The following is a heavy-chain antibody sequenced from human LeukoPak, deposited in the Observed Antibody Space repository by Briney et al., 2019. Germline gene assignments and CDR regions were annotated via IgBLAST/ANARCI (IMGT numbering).Heavy chain of an antibody. D-gene: IGHD2-2*02. CDR3: AGYNCSSTRCYTGGFDY. Sequence: TGGSLRLSCAASGFTFSSYDMSWVRQAPGKGLEWVPAISGSGGSTYYADSVKGRFTISRDNSKNTLYLQMNSLRAEDTAVYYCAGYNCSSTRCYTGGFDYWGQGTLVTVSS. V-gene: IGHV3-23*01. CDR2: ISGSGGST. J-gene: IGHJ4*02. CDR1: GFTFSSYD.